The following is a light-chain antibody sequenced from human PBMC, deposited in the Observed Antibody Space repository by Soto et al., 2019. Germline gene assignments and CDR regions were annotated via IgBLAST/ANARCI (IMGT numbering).Light chain of an antibody. V-gene: IGLV2-11*01. CDR1: SSDVGGYNY. CDR3: CSYAGSYTFWV. Sequence: QSALTQPRSVSGSPGQSVTISCTGTSSDVGGYNYVSWYQQHPGKAPKLMIYDVSKRPSGVPDRFSGSKSGNTASLTISGLQAEDEVDYYCCSYAGSYTFWVFGGGTKLPVL. CDR2: DVS. J-gene: IGLJ3*02.